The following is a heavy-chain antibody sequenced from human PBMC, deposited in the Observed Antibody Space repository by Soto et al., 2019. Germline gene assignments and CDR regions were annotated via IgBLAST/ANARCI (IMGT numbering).Heavy chain of an antibody. J-gene: IGHJ4*02. CDR2: ISSSGETM. CDR3: ARGLGLLKLYYFDY. V-gene: IGHV3-11*01. D-gene: IGHD3-10*01. Sequence: GGSLRLSCVASGFAFRDYYMSWIRQAPGKGPECVSYISSSGETMYYADSVKGRFTISRDNAKNSLYLQMNSLRAEDTAVYYCARGLGLLKLYYFDYWGLGTLVTVS. CDR1: GFAFRDYY.